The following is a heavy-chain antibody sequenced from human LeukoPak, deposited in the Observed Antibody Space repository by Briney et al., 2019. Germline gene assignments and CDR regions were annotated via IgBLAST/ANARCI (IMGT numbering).Heavy chain of an antibody. Sequence: SETLSLTCTVSGGSISSSSYYWGWIRQPPGKGLEWIGYIYYSGSTNYNPSLKSRVTISVDTSKNQFSLKLSSVTAADTAVYYCARGFTYYYDSSGYHETAPHGGTIDYWGQGTLVTVSS. V-gene: IGHV4-61*05. CDR1: GGSISSSSYY. CDR2: IYYSGST. J-gene: IGHJ4*02. CDR3: ARGFTYYYDSSGYHETAPHGGTIDY. D-gene: IGHD3-22*01.